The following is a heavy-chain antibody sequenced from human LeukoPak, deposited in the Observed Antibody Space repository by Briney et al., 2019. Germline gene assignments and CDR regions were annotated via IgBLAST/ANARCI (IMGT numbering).Heavy chain of an antibody. D-gene: IGHD6-19*01. V-gene: IGHV3-23*01. Sequence: GGSLRLSCAASGFTFSSYAMSWVRQAPGKGLEWVSAISGSGGSTYYADSVKGRITISRDNSKNTLYLQMNSLRAEDTAVYYCAKADSGWYFEYFDYWGQGTLVTVSS. CDR1: GFTFSSYA. CDR3: AKADSGWYFEYFDY. CDR2: ISGSGGST. J-gene: IGHJ4*02.